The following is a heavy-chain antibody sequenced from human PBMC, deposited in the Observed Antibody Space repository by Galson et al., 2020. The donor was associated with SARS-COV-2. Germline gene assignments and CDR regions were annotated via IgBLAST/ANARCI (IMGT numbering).Heavy chain of an antibody. CDR3: ARGNRQWLVRPEGRLRRYYFDY. J-gene: IGHJ4*02. CDR2: INHSGST. CDR1: GGSFSGYY. Sequence: ETLSLTCAVYGGSFSGYYWSWIRQPPGKGLEWIGEINHSGSTNYNPSLKSRVTISVDTSKNQFSLKLSSVTAADTAVYYCARGNRQWLVRPEGRLRRYYFDYWGQGTLVTVSS. V-gene: IGHV4-34*01. D-gene: IGHD6-19*01.